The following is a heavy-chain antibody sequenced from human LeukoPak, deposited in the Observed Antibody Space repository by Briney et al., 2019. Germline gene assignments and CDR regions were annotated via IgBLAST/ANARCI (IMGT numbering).Heavy chain of an antibody. Sequence: PSETLSLTCTVSGGSISRYYWSWIRQPPGKGLEWIGYIYYSGSTNYNSSLKSRVTISVDTSKNQFSLKLSSVTAADTAVYFCARLRMVRGAIEIYYFDYWGQGTLVTVSS. CDR3: ARLRMVRGAIEIYYFDY. CDR1: GGSISRYY. D-gene: IGHD3-10*01. V-gene: IGHV4-59*01. CDR2: IYYSGST. J-gene: IGHJ4*02.